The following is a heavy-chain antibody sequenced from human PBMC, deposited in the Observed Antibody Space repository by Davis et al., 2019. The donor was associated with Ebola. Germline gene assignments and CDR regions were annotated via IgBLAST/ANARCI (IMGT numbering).Heavy chain of an antibody. V-gene: IGHV3-48*02. D-gene: IGHD2-2*01. J-gene: IGHJ4*02. CDR1: GFTFSSYS. CDR3: ARYGGSCTSDSCAY. Sequence: GESLKLSCAASGFTFSSYSMHCVRQVPGKGLEWVSYISSGSTTIYYADSVKGRFTVSRDNAKNSLYLQMNSLRDEDTALYYCARYGGSCTSDSCAYWGQGTLVTVSS. CDR2: ISSGSTTI.